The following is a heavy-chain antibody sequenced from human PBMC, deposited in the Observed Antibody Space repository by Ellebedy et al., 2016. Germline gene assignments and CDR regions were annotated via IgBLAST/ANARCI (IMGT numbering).Heavy chain of an antibody. V-gene: IGHV1-3*01. CDR3: ATGYSSGWDWFGP. CDR1: GYSSTNYV. Sequence: ASVKVSCKASGYSSTNYVIHWVRQAPGQRPEWMGWINAGNGNTKYPQKFQGRVTITRDTSASTAYMDLSSLRSEDTAVYYCATGYSSGWDWFGPWGQGTLVTVSS. CDR2: INAGNGNT. J-gene: IGHJ5*02. D-gene: IGHD6-19*01.